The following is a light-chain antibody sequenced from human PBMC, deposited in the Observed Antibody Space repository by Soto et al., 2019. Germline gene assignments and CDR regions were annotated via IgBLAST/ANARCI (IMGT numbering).Light chain of an antibody. CDR1: QTISDW. CDR2: KAS. CDR3: QHYKTYPLT. J-gene: IGKJ4*01. V-gene: IGKV1-5*03. Sequence: DIPMTQSPSTLSASIGDRVSITCRASQTISDWLAWYQQKPGKAPKFLIYKASTLETGVPSRFSGSGFGTEFTLTISSLQPDDSATYYCQHYKTYPLTFGGGTKVEIK.